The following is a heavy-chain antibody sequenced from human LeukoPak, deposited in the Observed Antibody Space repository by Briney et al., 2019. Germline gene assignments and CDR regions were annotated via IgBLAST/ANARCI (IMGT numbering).Heavy chain of an antibody. CDR1: GYTFTGYY. D-gene: IGHD6-13*01. J-gene: IGHJ4*02. V-gene: IGHV1-2*02. CDR2: INPSSGST. Sequence: ASVTVSCKASGYTFTGYYMHWVRQAPGQGLEWMGWINPSSGSTNYAQKFQGRVTMTRDTSNSTADMELSRLRSDDTGVYYCVGASPGGVYSSSWYGTDYGGQGTLVTVSS. CDR3: VGASPGGVYSSSWYGTDY.